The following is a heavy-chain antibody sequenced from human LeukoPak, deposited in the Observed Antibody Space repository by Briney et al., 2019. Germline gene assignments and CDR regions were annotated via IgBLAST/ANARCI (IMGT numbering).Heavy chain of an antibody. CDR2: IYAGGNT. V-gene: IGHV4-61*02. D-gene: IGHD2-2*01. CDR3: ARHDGDCSNTSCLNWFDP. Sequence: SETLSLTCTVSGGSISIGSYYWSWIRQPAGKGLEWIGRIYAGGNTNYNPSHYSPSLKSRVIISIDTSKSQFSLNLTSVTAADTAVYYCARHDGDCSNTSCLNWFDPWGQGTLVTVSS. J-gene: IGHJ5*02. CDR1: GGSISIGSYY.